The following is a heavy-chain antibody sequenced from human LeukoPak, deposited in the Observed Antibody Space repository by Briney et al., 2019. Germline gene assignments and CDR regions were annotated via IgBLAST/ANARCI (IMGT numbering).Heavy chain of an antibody. V-gene: IGHV1-18*01. CDR1: VYTFTSYG. J-gene: IGHJ6*02. D-gene: IGHD3-10*01. CDR3: ARVPALWFGELSAVYYGMDV. CDR2: ISAYNGNT. Sequence: GASVKVSCKASVYTFTSYGISWVRQAPGQGLEWMGWISAYNGNTNYAQKLQGRVTMTTDTSTSTAYMELRSLRSEDTAVYYCARVPALWFGELSAVYYGMDVWGQGTTVTVSS.